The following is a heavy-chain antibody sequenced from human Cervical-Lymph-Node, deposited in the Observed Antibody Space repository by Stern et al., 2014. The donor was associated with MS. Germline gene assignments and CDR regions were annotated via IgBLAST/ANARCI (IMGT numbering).Heavy chain of an antibody. V-gene: IGHV4-31*03. Sequence: QVQLVESGPGLVKPAQTLSLTCTVSGGSITSDLYYWNWVRQHPGKGLEWIGYIFYSGSTSYNPSLKSRVTLSLDASKKQFSLKLTSVTAADTAFYYCARVYGSGWFATHWGQGTLVTVSS. D-gene: IGHD6-19*01. J-gene: IGHJ4*02. CDR3: ARVYGSGWFATH. CDR2: IFYSGST. CDR1: GGSITSDLYY.